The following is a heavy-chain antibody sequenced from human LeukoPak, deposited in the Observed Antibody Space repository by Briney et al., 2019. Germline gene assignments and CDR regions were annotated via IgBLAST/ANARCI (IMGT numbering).Heavy chain of an antibody. J-gene: IGHJ4*02. Sequence: SETLSLTCTVSGGSISGYYWSWIRQPPGKGLEWIGEINHSGSTNYNPSLKSRVTISVDTSKNQFSLKLSSVTAADTAVYYCASKMATYYFDYWGQGTLVTVS. CDR1: GGSISGYY. D-gene: IGHD5-24*01. CDR3: ASKMATYYFDY. CDR2: INHSGST. V-gene: IGHV4-34*01.